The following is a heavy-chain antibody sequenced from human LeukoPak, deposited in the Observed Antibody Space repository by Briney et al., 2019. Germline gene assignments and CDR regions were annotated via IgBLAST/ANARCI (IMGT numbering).Heavy chain of an antibody. V-gene: IGHV4-30-2*01. CDR3: ARLRRGLGAY. Sequence: SETLSLTCTVSSGSISSGSYSWSWIRQPPGRGLEWIGYVYHSGGTYYNPSLKTPVTISIDRSKNQFSLKMNFVTAADTAVYYCARLRRGLGAYWGQGTLVTVSS. CDR1: SGSISSGSYS. J-gene: IGHJ4*02. D-gene: IGHD4-17*01. CDR2: VYHSGGT.